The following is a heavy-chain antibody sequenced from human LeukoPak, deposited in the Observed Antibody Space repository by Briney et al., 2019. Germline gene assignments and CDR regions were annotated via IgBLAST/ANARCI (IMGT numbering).Heavy chain of an antibody. CDR1: GGIFSSYA. CDR2: IIPIFDST. Sequence: SVKVSCKASGGIFSSYAINWVRQAPGQGLEWMGGIIPIFDSTNYAQTFQGRVTITADESTTTAYMELSSLRSEDTAVYYCAREINYYGSGSSSDYWGQGTLVTVSS. CDR3: AREINYYGSGSSSDY. V-gene: IGHV1-69*01. J-gene: IGHJ4*02. D-gene: IGHD3-10*01.